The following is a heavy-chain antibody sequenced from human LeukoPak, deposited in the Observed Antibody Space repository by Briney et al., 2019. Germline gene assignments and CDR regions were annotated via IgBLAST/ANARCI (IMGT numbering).Heavy chain of an antibody. V-gene: IGHV3-30*02. Sequence: PGGSLRLSCAASGFTFSSYGMHWVRQAPGKGLEWVAFIRYDGSNKYYADSVKGRFTISRDNSKNTLYLQMNSLRAEDTAVYYCAKDHLIVGATYWFDPWGQGTLVTVSS. CDR3: AKDHLIVGATYWFDP. J-gene: IGHJ5*02. D-gene: IGHD1-26*01. CDR2: IRYDGSNK. CDR1: GFTFSSYG.